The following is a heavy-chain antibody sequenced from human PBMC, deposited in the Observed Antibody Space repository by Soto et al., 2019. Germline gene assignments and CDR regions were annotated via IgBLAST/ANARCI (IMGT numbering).Heavy chain of an antibody. V-gene: IGHV1-2*04. J-gene: IGHJ6*02. D-gene: IGHD3-10*01. CDR3: ARGRELWFGESRSLSNGTDV. CDR1: GYTFTGYY. CDR2: INPNSGGT. Sequence: ASVKVSCKASGYTFTGYYMHWVRQAPGQGLEWMGWINPNSGGTNYAQKFQGWVTMTRDTSISTAYMELSRLRSDDTAVYYCARGRELWFGESRSLSNGTDVWGQGTTGTASS.